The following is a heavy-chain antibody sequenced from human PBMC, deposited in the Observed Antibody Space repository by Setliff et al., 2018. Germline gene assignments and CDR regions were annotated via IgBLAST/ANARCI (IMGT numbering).Heavy chain of an antibody. Sequence: SETLSLTCTVSGGSISSSDYYWDWIRQPPGKGLEWIGSIYYSGSTFYNPSLKSRVTISIDTSKSQFSLNLSSVTAADTAVYYCARARYSSGWYGGSYAYYYMDAWAKGTTVTVSS. CDR2: IYYSGST. CDR3: ARARYSSGWYGGSYAYYYMDA. V-gene: IGHV4-39*07. J-gene: IGHJ6*03. CDR1: GGSISSSDYY. D-gene: IGHD6-19*01.